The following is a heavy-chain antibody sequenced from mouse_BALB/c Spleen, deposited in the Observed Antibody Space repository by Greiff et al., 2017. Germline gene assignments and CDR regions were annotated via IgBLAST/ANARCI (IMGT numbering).Heavy chain of an antibody. D-gene: IGHD1-1*01. CDR3: AREGLRWFAY. CDR1: GYTFTSYW. J-gene: IGHJ3*01. Sequence: VQLQQSGAELARPGASVKLSCKASGYTFTSYWMQWVKQRPGQGLEWIGAIYPGDGDTRYTQKFKGKATLTADKSSSTAYMQLSSLASEDSAVYYCAREGLRWFAYWGQGTLVTVSA. V-gene: IGHV1-87*01. CDR2: IYPGDGDT.